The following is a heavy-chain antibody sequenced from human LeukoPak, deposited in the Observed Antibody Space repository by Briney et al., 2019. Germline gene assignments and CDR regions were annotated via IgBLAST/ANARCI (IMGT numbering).Heavy chain of an antibody. J-gene: IGHJ4*02. CDR1: GFTFSHYS. CDR2: ISSSSSTI. V-gene: IGHV3-48*01. D-gene: IGHD1-26*01. Sequence: GGSLRLSCTASGFTFSHYSMDWVRQAPGKGLEWTSYISSSSSTIYYADSVKGRFTISRDNSKNTLYLQMNSLRAEDTAVYYCAKRGAEVGTTVAPGDYWGQGTLLTVSS. CDR3: AKRGAEVGTTVAPGDY.